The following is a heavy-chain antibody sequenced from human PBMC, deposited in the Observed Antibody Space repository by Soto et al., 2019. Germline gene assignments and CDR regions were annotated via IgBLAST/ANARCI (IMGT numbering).Heavy chain of an antibody. CDR3: ANLPVGSGLGTSYYYDMDV. CDR2: LYYSGST. J-gene: IGHJ6*02. V-gene: IGHV4-39*01. CDR1: GGSISSSGYY. D-gene: IGHD3-16*01. Sequence: SETLSLTCTVSGGSISSSGYYWGWIRQPPGKGLEWIGSLYYSGSTYYNPSLKSRVTISVDTSKNQFSLKMSTVTAADTAVYYCANLPVGSGLGTSYYYDMDVWGQGSTVTVSS.